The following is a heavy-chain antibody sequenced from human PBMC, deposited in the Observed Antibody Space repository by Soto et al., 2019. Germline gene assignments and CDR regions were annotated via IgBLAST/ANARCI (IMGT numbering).Heavy chain of an antibody. CDR1: GGSVSSGDYY. Sequence: SETLSLTCTVSGGSVSSGDYYWSWIRQDSGKGLEWIGYIRYSGNTYYKPSLKSRVTISVDTSKNQFSLNLSSVTAADTAVYYCARAFCSGNTCYSFDYWGQGTLVTVS. CDR2: IRYSGNT. CDR3: ARAFCSGNTCYSFDY. J-gene: IGHJ4*02. V-gene: IGHV4-31*03. D-gene: IGHD2-15*01.